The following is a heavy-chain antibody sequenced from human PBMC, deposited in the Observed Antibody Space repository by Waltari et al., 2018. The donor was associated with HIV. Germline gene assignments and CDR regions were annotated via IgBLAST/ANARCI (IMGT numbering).Heavy chain of an antibody. V-gene: IGHV4-4*07. J-gene: IGHJ6*02. D-gene: IGHD2-2*02. CDR1: GGSISSYY. CDR2: IYTSGST. Sequence: QVQLQESGPGLVKPSETLSLTCTVSGGSISSYYWSWIRQPAGKGLEWIGRIYTSGSTNYNPSLKSRVTMSVDTSKNQFSLKLSSVTAADTAVYYCVRDSSLCSSTSCYNHYYYGMDVWGQGTTVTVSS. CDR3: VRDSSLCSSTSCYNHYYYGMDV.